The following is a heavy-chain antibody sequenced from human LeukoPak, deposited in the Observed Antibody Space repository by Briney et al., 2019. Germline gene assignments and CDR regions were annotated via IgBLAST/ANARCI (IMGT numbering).Heavy chain of an antibody. CDR3: ARVACSSTSCYRGEYGMDV. CDR1: GGTFSSYA. J-gene: IGHJ6*02. D-gene: IGHD2-2*01. Sequence: ASVKVSCKASGGTFSSYAISWVRQAPGQGLEWMGGIIPIFGTANYAQKFQGRVTITADESTSTAYMELSSLRSEDTAVYYCARVACSSTSCYRGEYGMDVWGQGTTVTVSS. V-gene: IGHV1-69*13. CDR2: IIPIFGTA.